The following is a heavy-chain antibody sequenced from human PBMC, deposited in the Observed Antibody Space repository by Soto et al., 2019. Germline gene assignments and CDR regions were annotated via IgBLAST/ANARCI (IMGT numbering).Heavy chain of an antibody. J-gene: IGHJ6*03. V-gene: IGHV3-64*01. CDR2: ISSNGVGT. CDR3: ARRARPDFYYMDV. Sequence: GGSLRLSCAASGFTLSGYSMDWVRQAPGKGLEYVSGISSNGVGTYYANSVQGRFTISRDNSKNTVYLQMGSLRPEDMAVYYCARRARPDFYYMDVWGKGTTVTVSS. CDR1: GFTLSGYS. D-gene: IGHD6-6*01.